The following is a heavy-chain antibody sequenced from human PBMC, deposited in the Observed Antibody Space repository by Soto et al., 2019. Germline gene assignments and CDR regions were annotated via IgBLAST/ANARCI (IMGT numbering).Heavy chain of an antibody. Sequence: GSLRLSCAASVFTFSDYFMTWVRQAPGKGLEWVSYISSSGTTIFYADSVQGRFTISRDNAKKSLYLEINSLRAEDTAVYYCARPRATPAGYSYSGWDNWFDPWGQGTLVTVSS. CDR2: ISSSGTTI. CDR3: ARPRATPAGYSYSGWDNWFDP. CDR1: VFTFSDYF. J-gene: IGHJ5*02. D-gene: IGHD5-18*01. V-gene: IGHV3-11*01.